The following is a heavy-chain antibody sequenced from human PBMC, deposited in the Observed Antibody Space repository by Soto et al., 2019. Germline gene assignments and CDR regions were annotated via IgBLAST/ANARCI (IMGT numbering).Heavy chain of an antibody. D-gene: IGHD5-12*01. V-gene: IGHV3-30*18. CDR2: ISYDGSNK. J-gene: IGHJ4*02. Sequence: QVQLVESGGGVVQPGRSLRLSCAASGFTFSSYGMHWVRQAPGKGLARLAVISYDGSNKYYADSVKGRFTISRDNSKNTLYLQMTSLRAEDTAVYYCAKDSREGYNYGFDYWGQGTLVTVSS. CDR1: GFTFSSYG. CDR3: AKDSREGYNYGFDY.